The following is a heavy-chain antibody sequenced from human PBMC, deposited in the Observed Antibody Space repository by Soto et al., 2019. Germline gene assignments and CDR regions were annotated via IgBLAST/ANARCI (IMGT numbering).Heavy chain of an antibody. CDR2: ISGSGGNT. V-gene: IGHV3-23*01. CDR1: GFTFSSYA. Sequence: TGGSLRLSCAASGFTFSSYAMSWVRQAPGKGLEWVSTISGSGGNTYYADSVKGRFTISRDNSKNTLYLQMNSLRAEDTAVFYCAKEGGGDDYYYYGPDVWGQGTTVTVSS. D-gene: IGHD5-12*01. J-gene: IGHJ6*02. CDR3: AKEGGGDDYYYYGPDV.